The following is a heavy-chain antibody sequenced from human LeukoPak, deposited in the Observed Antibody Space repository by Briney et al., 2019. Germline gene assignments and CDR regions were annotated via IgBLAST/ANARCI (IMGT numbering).Heavy chain of an antibody. CDR1: GFMFSGYW. J-gene: IGHJ4*02. Sequence: PGGSLRLSCVASGFMFSGYWMSWVRQTPGQGLEWVANINQGASEKYYVDSVKGRFTISRDNAKNSLYLQMNSLRAEDTAVCYCARHCSSTNCRAYWGQGTLVTVSS. D-gene: IGHD2-2*01. CDR3: ARHCSSTNCRAY. CDR2: INQGASEK. V-gene: IGHV3-7*01.